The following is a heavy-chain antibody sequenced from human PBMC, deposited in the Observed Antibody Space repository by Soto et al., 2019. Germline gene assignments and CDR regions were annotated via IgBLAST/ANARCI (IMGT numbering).Heavy chain of an antibody. CDR1: GFTFSSYA. Sequence: EVQLLESGGGLVQPGGSLRLSCAASGFTFSSYAMSWVRQAPGKGLEWVSAISGSGGSTYYADSVKGRFTISRDNSKNTLYLQMNSLRAEDTAVYYCAKDRGHSSGWYEGDAFDIWGQGTMVTVSS. D-gene: IGHD6-19*01. CDR3: AKDRGHSSGWYEGDAFDI. V-gene: IGHV3-23*01. CDR2: ISGSGGST. J-gene: IGHJ3*02.